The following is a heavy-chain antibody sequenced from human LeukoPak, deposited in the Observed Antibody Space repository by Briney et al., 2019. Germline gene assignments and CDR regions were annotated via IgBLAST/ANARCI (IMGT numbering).Heavy chain of an antibody. CDR3: AKDRVVIAATIDFDY. J-gene: IGHJ4*02. D-gene: IGHD5-12*01. V-gene: IGHV3-23*01. CDR1: GFTFSSYG. Sequence: GGTLSVSCADSGFTFSSYGLSWVRQAPGKGLEWVSAISGSGVSTYYADSVKGRFTISRDNSKNTLYLQMSSLRAEDTAVYYCAKDRVVIAATIDFDYWGQGTLVTVSS. CDR2: ISGSGVST.